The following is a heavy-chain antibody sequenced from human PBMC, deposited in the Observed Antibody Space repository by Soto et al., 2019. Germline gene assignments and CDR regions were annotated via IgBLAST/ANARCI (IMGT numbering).Heavy chain of an antibody. CDR1: VFTFISYA. D-gene: IGHD3-22*01. Sequence: GGSLRLSCASSVFTFISYAMSWVRQAPGKGLEWVSAISGSGGSTYYADSVKGRFTISRDNSKNTLYLQMNSLRAEDTAVYYCAKDRSRYYDSSGGDAFDIWGQGTMVTVS. CDR3: AKDRSRYYDSSGGDAFDI. J-gene: IGHJ3*02. CDR2: ISGSGGST. V-gene: IGHV3-23*01.